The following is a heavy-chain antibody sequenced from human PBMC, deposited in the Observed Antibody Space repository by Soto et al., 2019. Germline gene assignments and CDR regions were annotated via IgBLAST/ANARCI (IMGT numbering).Heavy chain of an antibody. V-gene: IGHV1-69*02. CDR2: IIPILGIA. CDR1: GGTFSSYT. J-gene: IGHJ4*02. D-gene: IGHD2-2*02. Sequence: QVQLVQSGAEVKKPGSSVKVSCKASGGTFSSYTISWVRQAPGQGLEWMGRIIPILGIANYAQKFQGRVTSTADKSTSTAYMELSSLSSEDTAVYYCAMAYCSSTSCYRDYWGQGTLVTVSS. CDR3: AMAYCSSTSCYRDY.